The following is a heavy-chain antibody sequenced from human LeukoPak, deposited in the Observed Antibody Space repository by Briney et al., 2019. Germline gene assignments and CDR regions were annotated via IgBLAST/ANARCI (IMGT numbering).Heavy chain of an antibody. CDR1: GFIFSSYA. CDR2: ISGSGIST. CDR3: AKVERIAARPGIDYYYYYMDV. D-gene: IGHD6-6*01. V-gene: IGHV3-23*01. J-gene: IGHJ6*03. Sequence: GGSLRLSCGASGFIFSSYAMNWVRQAPGKGLEWVSAISGSGISTDYADSVKGRFTISRDNSMNTLYLQMNSLRAEDTAVYYCAKVERIAARPGIDYYYYYMDVWGKGTTVTVSS.